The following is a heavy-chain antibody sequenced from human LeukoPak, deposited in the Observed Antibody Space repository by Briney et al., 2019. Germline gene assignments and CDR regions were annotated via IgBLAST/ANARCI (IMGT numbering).Heavy chain of an antibody. CDR3: ARRIAAPRNPLGYWFDP. CDR2: IYPGDSDT. Sequence: GESLKISCKGSGHSFTSYWIGWVCQMPGKGLEWVGIIYPGDSDTRYSPSFQGQVTISADKSISTAYLQWSSLKASDTAMYYCARRIAAPRNPLGYWFDPWGQGTLVTVSS. D-gene: IGHD6-6*01. V-gene: IGHV5-51*01. J-gene: IGHJ5*02. CDR1: GHSFTSYW.